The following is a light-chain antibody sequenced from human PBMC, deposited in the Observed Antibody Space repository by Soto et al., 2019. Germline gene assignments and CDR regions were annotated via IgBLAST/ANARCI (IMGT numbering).Light chain of an antibody. CDR3: QQRSNWLS. CDR1: QSVLSNY. V-gene: IGKV3D-20*02. Sequence: EIVWKQSPGTLSLSPGERATLSCRASQSVLSNYLAWYQQKPGQAPRXLIYGASSSATGIPARFSGSGSGTDFTLTISSLEPEDFAVYYCQQRSNWLSFGQGTRLEIK. CDR2: GAS. J-gene: IGKJ5*01.